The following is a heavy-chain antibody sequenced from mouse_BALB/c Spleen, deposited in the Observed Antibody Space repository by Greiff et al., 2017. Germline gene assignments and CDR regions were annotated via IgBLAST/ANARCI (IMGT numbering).Heavy chain of an antibody. V-gene: IGHV1S81*02. Sequence: QVQLQQSGAELVKPGASVKLSCKASGYTFTSYYMYWVKQRPGQGLEWIGEINPSNGGTNFNEKFKSKATLTVDKSSSTAYMQLSSLTSEDSAVYYCTRGDYDYGFAYWGQGTLVTVSA. D-gene: IGHD2-4*01. CDR3: TRGDYDYGFAY. J-gene: IGHJ3*01. CDR2: INPSNGGT. CDR1: GYTFTSYY.